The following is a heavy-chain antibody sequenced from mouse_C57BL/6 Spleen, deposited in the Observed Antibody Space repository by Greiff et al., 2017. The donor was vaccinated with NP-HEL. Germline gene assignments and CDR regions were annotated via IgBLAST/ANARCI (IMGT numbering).Heavy chain of an antibody. CDR3: ARDDDGYSYYAMDY. CDR1: GFTFSSYA. V-gene: IGHV5-4*01. J-gene: IGHJ4*01. Sequence: EVHLVESGGGLVKPGGSLKLSCAASGFTFSSYAMSWVRQTPEKRLEWVATISDGGSYTYYPDNVKGRFTISRDNAKNNLYLQMSHLKSEDTAMYYCARDDDGYSYYAMDYWGQGTSVTVSS. D-gene: IGHD2-3*01. CDR2: ISDGGSYT.